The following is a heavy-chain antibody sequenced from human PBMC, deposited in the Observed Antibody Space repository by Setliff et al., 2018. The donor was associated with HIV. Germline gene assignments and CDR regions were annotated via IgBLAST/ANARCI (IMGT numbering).Heavy chain of an antibody. J-gene: IGHJ4*02. CDR3: ARLTTTYYYDSSAYYHPV. V-gene: IGHV4-59*11. D-gene: IGHD3-22*01. Sequence: PSETLSLTCTVSSGYMSGHFWTWIRQTPGEGLEWIGNIYLGETTNYNPSLKSRATISLDTSKRQFSLHLTSVTAADTAIYYCARLTTTYYYDSSAYYHPVWGQGTLVTVSS. CDR2: IYLGETT. CDR1: SGYMSGHF.